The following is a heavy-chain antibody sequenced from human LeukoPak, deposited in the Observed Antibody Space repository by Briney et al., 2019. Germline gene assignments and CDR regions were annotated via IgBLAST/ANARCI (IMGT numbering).Heavy chain of an antibody. CDR1: GFSFSDYW. Sequence: GGSLRLSCTASGFSFSDYWMSWVRQAPGKGLESVANIDQDGSEKYYVDSMKGRFTISRDNAKNSLYLQMNSLRAEDTALYYCAKAETAYGSGSSTNYWGRGTLVTVSS. CDR2: IDQDGSEK. J-gene: IGHJ4*02. D-gene: IGHD3-10*01. CDR3: AKAETAYGSGSSTNY. V-gene: IGHV3-7*03.